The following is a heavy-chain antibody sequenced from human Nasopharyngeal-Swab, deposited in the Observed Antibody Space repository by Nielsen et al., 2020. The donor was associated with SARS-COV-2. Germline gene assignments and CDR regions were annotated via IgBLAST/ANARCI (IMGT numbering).Heavy chain of an antibody. D-gene: IGHD2-8*02. V-gene: IGHV1-3*01. CDR3: ARGHLGAKQLNWRYYYYYMDV. CDR2: INAGNGNT. J-gene: IGHJ6*03. Sequence: WVRQAPGQRLEWMGWINAGNGNTKYSQKLQGRVTITRDTSASTAYMELSSLRSEDTAVYYCARGHLGAKQLNWRYYYYYMDVWGKGTTVTVSS.